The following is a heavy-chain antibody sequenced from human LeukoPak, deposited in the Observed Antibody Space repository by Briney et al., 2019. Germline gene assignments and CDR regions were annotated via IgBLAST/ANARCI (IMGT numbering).Heavy chain of an antibody. J-gene: IGHJ2*01. CDR3: AKQSVSGYTSGWDLYFDL. Sequence: GGSLRLSCAASGFTFSNYAMSWVRQAPGKGLEWVSAISGSGGTTYYADSVRGRFSISRDNSDNTLFLQMNSQRAEDTAVYYCAKQSVSGYTSGWDLYFDLWGRGTLVTVSS. CDR1: GFTFSNYA. V-gene: IGHV3-23*01. CDR2: ISGSGGTT. D-gene: IGHD6-25*01.